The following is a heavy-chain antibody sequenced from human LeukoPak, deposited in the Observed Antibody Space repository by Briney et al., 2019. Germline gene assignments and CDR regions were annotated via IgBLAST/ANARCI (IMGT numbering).Heavy chain of an antibody. CDR1: VGSISGYF. CDR3: ARVPFLRYDFWSGYPVYMDV. Sequence: PSETLSLTCTVSVGSISGYFWNWIRQPPGKGLEWIGEINHSGSTNYNPSLKSRVTISVDTSKDQFSLKLSSVTAADTAVYYCARVPFLRYDFWSGYPVYMDVWGKGTTVTVSS. CDR2: INHSGST. D-gene: IGHD3-3*01. J-gene: IGHJ6*03. V-gene: IGHV4-34*01.